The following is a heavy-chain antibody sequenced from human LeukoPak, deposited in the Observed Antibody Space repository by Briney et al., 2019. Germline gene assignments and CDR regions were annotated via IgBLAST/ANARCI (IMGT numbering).Heavy chain of an antibody. D-gene: IGHD6-19*01. J-gene: IGHJ4*02. Sequence: GASVKVSCKASGSTFTGYYIHWVRQPPGQGLEWIGWINTNSGGTNYAQKFEGRVTMTRDTSISTAYMELSRLRSDDTAVYYCARVVAVAGTSLRYWGQGTLVTVSS. CDR1: GSTFTGYY. CDR3: ARVVAVAGTSLRY. V-gene: IGHV1-2*02. CDR2: INTNSGGT.